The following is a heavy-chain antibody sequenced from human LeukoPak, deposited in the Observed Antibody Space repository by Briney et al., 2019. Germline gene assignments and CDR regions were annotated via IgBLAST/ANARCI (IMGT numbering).Heavy chain of an antibody. J-gene: IGHJ4*02. CDR3: AREGGDIADTGFDY. V-gene: IGHV3-7*01. CDR1: GFNFSSYW. CDR2: IEEGGGEK. Sequence: GGSLRLSCATSGFNFSSYWMSWVRQAPGKGLEWVANIEEGGGEKYYVDSVKGRFIISRDNAKNSLYLQMNSLRAEDTAVYYCAREGGDIADTGFDYWGQGTLVTVSS. D-gene: IGHD2-15*01.